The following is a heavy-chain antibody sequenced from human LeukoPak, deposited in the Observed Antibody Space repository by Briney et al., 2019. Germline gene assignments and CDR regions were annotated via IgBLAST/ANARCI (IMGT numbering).Heavy chain of an antibody. CDR2: ISGSGGST. D-gene: IGHD4-17*01. CDR3: AKGGTTGTDFYYYGMHV. Sequence: GGSLRLSCAASGFTFSSYAMSWVRQAPGKGLEWVSAISGSGGSTYYADSVKGRFTISRDNSKNTLYLQMNSLRAEDTAVYYCAKGGTTGTDFYYYGMHVWGQGTTVTVSS. CDR1: GFTFSSYA. J-gene: IGHJ6*02. V-gene: IGHV3-23*01.